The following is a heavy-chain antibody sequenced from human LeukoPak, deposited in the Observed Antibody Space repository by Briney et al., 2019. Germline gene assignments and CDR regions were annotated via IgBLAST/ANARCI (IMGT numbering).Heavy chain of an antibody. Sequence: GGSLRLSCAASGFTFSSYAMSCVRQAPGKGLEWVSAISGSGGSTYYADSVKGRLTISRDNSKNTLYLQMNSLRAEDTAVYYGATLVVPAAIGHDYGAYIVGAFDIWGQGTMVTVSS. CDR2: ISGSGGST. J-gene: IGHJ3*02. CDR1: GFTFSSYA. D-gene: IGHD2-2*01. CDR3: ATLVVPAAIGHDYGAYIVGAFDI. V-gene: IGHV3-23*01.